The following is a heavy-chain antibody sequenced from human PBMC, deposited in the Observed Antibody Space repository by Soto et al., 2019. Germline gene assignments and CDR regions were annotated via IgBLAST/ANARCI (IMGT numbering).Heavy chain of an antibody. J-gene: IGHJ6*02. V-gene: IGHV1-69*01. CDR1: GGTFSSYA. Sequence: QVQLVQSGAEVKKPGSSVKVSCKASGGTFSSYAISWVRQAPGQGLEWMGGIIPIFGTANYAQKFQGRVTITADESTSTAYMELSSLRSEDTAVYYCARVPDCISTSCQPSHYYYYYGMDVWGPGTTVTVSS. CDR3: ARVPDCISTSCQPSHYYYYYGMDV. D-gene: IGHD2-2*01. CDR2: IIPIFGTA.